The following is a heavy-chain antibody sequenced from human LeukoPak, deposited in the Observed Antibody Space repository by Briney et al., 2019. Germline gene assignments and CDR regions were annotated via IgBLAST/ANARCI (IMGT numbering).Heavy chain of an antibody. J-gene: IGHJ3*02. CDR1: GDTFTSYY. D-gene: IGHD3-22*01. CDR3: ARGRHYYDSSDYYYEGDAFDI. Sequence: ASVKVSCKASGDTFTSYYMHWVRQAPGRGLECMGIINPSGTSTSYAQKFQGRVTMTRDMSTSTVYMELSSLRSEDTAVYYCARGRHYYDSSDYYYEGDAFDIWGQGTMVTVSS. CDR2: INPSGTST. V-gene: IGHV1-46*01.